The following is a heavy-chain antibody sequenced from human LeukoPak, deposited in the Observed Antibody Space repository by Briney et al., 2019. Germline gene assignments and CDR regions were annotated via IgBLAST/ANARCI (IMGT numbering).Heavy chain of an antibody. V-gene: IGHV3-21*01. CDR2: ISSSSAYI. J-gene: IGHJ3*02. CDR1: GFTLATYS. Sequence: SGGSLRLSCAASGFTLATYSMNWVRQAPGKGLEWVSSISSSSAYIYYADSVKGRFTISRDNAKESLFLQMNSLRPEDTALYYCASLKIRRIGNAFDIWGQGTMVTVSS. D-gene: IGHD1-1*01. CDR3: ASLKIRRIGNAFDI.